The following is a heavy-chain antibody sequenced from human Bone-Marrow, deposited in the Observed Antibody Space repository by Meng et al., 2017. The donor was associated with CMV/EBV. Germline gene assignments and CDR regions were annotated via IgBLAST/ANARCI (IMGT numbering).Heavy chain of an antibody. Sequence: ETLSLTCAASGFTFSSYAMSWVRQAPGKGLEWVSAVSGSGSSTYYADSVQGRFAISRDNSKNTLYLQMNSLRAEDTAVYYCARDGRVFVKDWGQGTWVTGSS. CDR3: ARDGRVFVKD. CDR1: GFTFSSYA. D-gene: IGHD3-16*02. J-gene: IGHJ4*02. V-gene: IGHV3-23*01. CDR2: VSGSGSST.